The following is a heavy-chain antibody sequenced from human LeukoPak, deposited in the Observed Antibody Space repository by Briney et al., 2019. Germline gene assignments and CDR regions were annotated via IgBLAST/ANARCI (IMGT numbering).Heavy chain of an antibody. J-gene: IGHJ6*02. CDR2: INPNSGGT. CDR3: ARDLTMVRGVSTKYYYYGMDV. Sequence: ASVKVSCKASGYTFTGYYMHWVRQAPGQGLEWMGWINPNSGGTNYAQKFQGRVTMTRDTSISTVYMELSRLRSDDTAVYYCARDLTMVRGVSTKYYYYGMDVWGQGTTVTVSS. CDR1: GYTFTGYY. V-gene: IGHV1-2*02. D-gene: IGHD3-10*01.